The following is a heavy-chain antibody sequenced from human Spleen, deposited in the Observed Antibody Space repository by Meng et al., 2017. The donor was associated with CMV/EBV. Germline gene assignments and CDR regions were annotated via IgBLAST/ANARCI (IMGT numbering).Heavy chain of an antibody. Sequence: SETLSLTCTVSGDSVSNKRSRHYWGWIRQPPGKGLEWIGSIYHSGTSYYNPSLKSRVTISIDTSKNQLSLVLDSVTAADTAVYYCARAPHSNFGSYYYGMDVWGQGTTVTVSS. CDR2: IYHSGTS. J-gene: IGHJ6*02. CDR3: ARAPHSNFGSYYYGMDV. CDR1: GDSVSNKRSRHY. V-gene: IGHV4-39*07. D-gene: IGHD4-11*01.